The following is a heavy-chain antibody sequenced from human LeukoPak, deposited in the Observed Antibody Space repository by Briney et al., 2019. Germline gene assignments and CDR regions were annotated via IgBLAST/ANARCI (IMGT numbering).Heavy chain of an antibody. CDR3: ARRSYEGSSSAFDI. J-gene: IGHJ3*02. V-gene: IGHV5-51*01. CDR2: IYPGESDT. Sequence: GESRKISWKDSGYSFASYWFGWVRHMPGKGLEWIGIIYPGESDTRYSPSFEGQVTISADKSPRTAFLQWSSLRASDSAMYYCARRSYEGSSSAFDIWGQGTMVIVSA. CDR1: GYSFASYW. D-gene: IGHD2-2*01.